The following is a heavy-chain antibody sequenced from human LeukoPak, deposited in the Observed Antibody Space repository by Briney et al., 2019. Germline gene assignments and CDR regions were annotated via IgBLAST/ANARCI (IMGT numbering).Heavy chain of an antibody. V-gene: IGHV4-34*01. Sequence: KPSETLSLTCAVYGGSFSGYYWSWIRQPPGKGLEWIGEINHSGSTNYNPSLKSRVTISVDTSKNQFSLKLSSVTAADTAVYYCARGGHIVATSDFDYWGQGTLVTVSS. CDR1: GGSFSGYY. D-gene: IGHD5-12*01. CDR3: ARGGHIVATSDFDY. CDR2: INHSGST. J-gene: IGHJ4*02.